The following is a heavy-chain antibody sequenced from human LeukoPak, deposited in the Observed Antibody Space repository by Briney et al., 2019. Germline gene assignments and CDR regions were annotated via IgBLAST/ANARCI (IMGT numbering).Heavy chain of an antibody. V-gene: IGHV4-59*01. CDR3: ARDAPGAVAGGGPGWFDP. D-gene: IGHD6-19*01. J-gene: IGHJ5*02. CDR1: GGSISSYY. Sequence: PSETLSLICTVSGGSISSYYWSWIRQPPGKGLEWIGYIYYSGSTNYNPSLKSRVTISVDASKNQFSLKLSSVTAADTAVYYCARDAPGAVAGGGPGWFDPWGQGTLVTVSS. CDR2: IYYSGST.